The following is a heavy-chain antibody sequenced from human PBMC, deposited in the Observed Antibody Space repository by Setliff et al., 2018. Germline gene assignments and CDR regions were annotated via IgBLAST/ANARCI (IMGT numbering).Heavy chain of an antibody. J-gene: IGHJ4*02. CDR1: GFTLSSYG. CDR3: AKDRSRDYDDSSGYDH. D-gene: IGHD3-22*01. Sequence: GGSLRLSCAASGFTLSSYGMHWVRQAPGKGLEWVAVVSHEGSTKDYIDSVKGRFAISRDNSKNTLYLQMNGLTAEDTALYYCAKDRSRDYDDSSGYDHWGQGTLVTVSS. CDR2: VSHEGSTK. V-gene: IGHV3-30*07.